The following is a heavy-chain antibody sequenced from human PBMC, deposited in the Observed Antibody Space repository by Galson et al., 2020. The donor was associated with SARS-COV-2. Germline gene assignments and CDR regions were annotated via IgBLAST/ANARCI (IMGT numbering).Heavy chain of an antibody. Sequence: SGPTLVKPTQTLTLTCTFSGFSLSTSGMCVSWIRQPPGKALEWLARIDWDDDKYYSTSLKTRLTISKDTSKNHVVLTMTNMDPVDTATYYCARINYDILTGYYYGMDVWGQGTTVTVSS. CDR2: IDWDDDK. CDR3: ARINYDILTGYYYGMDV. D-gene: IGHD3-9*01. J-gene: IGHJ6*02. V-gene: IGHV2-70*11. CDR1: GFSLSTSGMC.